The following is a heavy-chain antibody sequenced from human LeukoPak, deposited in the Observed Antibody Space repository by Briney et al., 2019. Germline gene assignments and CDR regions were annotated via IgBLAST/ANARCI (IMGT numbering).Heavy chain of an antibody. CDR2: INHSGST. J-gene: IGHJ1*01. D-gene: IGHD6-13*01. CDR1: GGSFSGYY. CDR3: ARASSSWYLYFQH. Sequence: PSETLPLTCAVYGGSFSGYYRSWIRQPPGKGLEWIGEINHSGSTDYNPSLKSRVTISVDTSKNQFSLKLSSVTAADTAVYYCARASSSWYLYFQHWGQGTLVTVSS. V-gene: IGHV4-34*01.